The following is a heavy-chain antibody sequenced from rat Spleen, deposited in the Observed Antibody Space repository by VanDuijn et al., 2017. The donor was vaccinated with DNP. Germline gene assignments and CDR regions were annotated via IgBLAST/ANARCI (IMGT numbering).Heavy chain of an antibody. CDR1: GFTFSDYY. D-gene: IGHD1-1*01. Sequence: EVQLVETGGGLVQPGRSLKLSCVASGFTFSDYYMAWVRQAPKKGLELVAAISYEGSSTYYGDSVKGRFTISRDNAKTTLYLQMNSLRSEATATYYCARGVYYYSATYWYFDFWGPGTMVTVSS. V-gene: IGHV5-22*01. J-gene: IGHJ1*01. CDR3: ARGVYYYSATYWYFDF. CDR2: ISYEGSST.